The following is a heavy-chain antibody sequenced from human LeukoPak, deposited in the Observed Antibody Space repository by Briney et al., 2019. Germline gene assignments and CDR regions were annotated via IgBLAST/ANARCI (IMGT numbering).Heavy chain of an antibody. D-gene: IGHD1-26*01. Sequence: GSLRLSCAASGFIVGNSYMSWVRQAPGKGLEWIGSIYYSGSTYYNPSLKSRVTISVDTSKNQFSLKLNSVTATDTAVYYCAREAGGSYFHNWGQGTLVTVSS. CDR3: AREAGGSYFHN. V-gene: IGHV4-39*02. CDR2: IYYSGST. J-gene: IGHJ1*01. CDR1: GFIVGNSY.